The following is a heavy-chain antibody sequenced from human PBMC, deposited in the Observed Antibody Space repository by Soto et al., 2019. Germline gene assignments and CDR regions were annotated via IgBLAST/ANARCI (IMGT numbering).Heavy chain of an antibody. CDR1: GGSFSGYY. J-gene: IGHJ4*02. V-gene: IGHV4-34*01. CDR3: ARGGQYSSSLDY. Sequence: LSLTCAVYGGSFSGYYWSWIRQPPGKGLEWIGEINHSGSTNYNPSLKSRVTISVDTSKNQFSLKLSSVTAADTAVYYCARGGQYSSSLDYWGQGTLVTVSS. D-gene: IGHD6-6*01. CDR2: INHSGST.